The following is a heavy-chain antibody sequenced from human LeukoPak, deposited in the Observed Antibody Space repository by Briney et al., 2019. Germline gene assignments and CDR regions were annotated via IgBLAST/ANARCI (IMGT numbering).Heavy chain of an antibody. CDR1: GGSIRSSYYY. J-gene: IGHJ5*02. D-gene: IGHD6-13*01. Sequence: SETLSLTCTVSGGSIRSSYYYWGWIRQPPGKGLEWIGSIYDSGSTYYNPSLKSRVTISVDTSKNQFSLKLNSVTAADTAVYYCASGGGSSWYGNWFDPWGQGTLVTVSS. CDR3: ASGGGSSWYGNWFDP. V-gene: IGHV4-39*01. CDR2: IYDSGST.